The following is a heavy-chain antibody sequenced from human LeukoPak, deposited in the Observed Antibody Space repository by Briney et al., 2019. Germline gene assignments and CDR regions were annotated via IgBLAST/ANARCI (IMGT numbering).Heavy chain of an antibody. Sequence: SQTLSLTCAISGDSVSSNSAAWNWIRQSPSRGLEWLGRTYYRSKWYNDYAVSVKSRITINPGTSKNQFSLQLNSVTPEDTAVYYCARGSVFGVVTNPYYYGMDVWGQGTTVTVSS. CDR2: TYYRSKWYN. CDR3: ARGSVFGVVTNPYYYGMDV. CDR1: GDSVSSNSAA. D-gene: IGHD3-3*01. J-gene: IGHJ6*02. V-gene: IGHV6-1*01.